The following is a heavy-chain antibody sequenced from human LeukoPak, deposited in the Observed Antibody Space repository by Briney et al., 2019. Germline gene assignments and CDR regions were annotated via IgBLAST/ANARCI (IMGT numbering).Heavy chain of an antibody. D-gene: IGHD2-15*01. CDR1: GFTFSSYA. CDR3: AGGYCSGGSCSLSGP. CDR2: ISYDGSNK. Sequence: GRSLRLSCAASGFTFSSYAMHWVRQAPGKGLEWVAVISYDGSNKHYADSVKGRFTISRDNSKNTLYLQMNSLRAEDTAVYYCAGGYCSGGSCSLSGPWGQGTLVTVSS. V-gene: IGHV3-30-3*01. J-gene: IGHJ5*02.